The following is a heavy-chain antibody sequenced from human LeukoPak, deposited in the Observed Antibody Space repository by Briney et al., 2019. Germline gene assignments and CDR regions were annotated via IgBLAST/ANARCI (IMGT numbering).Heavy chain of an antibody. V-gene: IGHV1-69*04. CDR3: AGPPPYNWNDAPFDY. D-gene: IGHD1-20*01. Sequence: ASVKVSCKASGGTFSSYAISWVRQAPGQGLEWMGRIIPIFGIANYAQKFQGRVTITADKSTSTAYMELSSLRSEDTAVYYCAGPPPYNWNDAPFDYWGQGTLVTVSS. CDR1: GGTFSSYA. J-gene: IGHJ4*02. CDR2: IIPIFGIA.